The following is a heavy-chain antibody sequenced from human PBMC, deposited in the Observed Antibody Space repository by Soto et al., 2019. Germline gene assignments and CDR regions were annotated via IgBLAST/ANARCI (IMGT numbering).Heavy chain of an antibody. CDR1: GYTFTSYA. Sequence: QVQLVQSGAEVKKPGASVKVSCKASGYTFTSYAMHWVRQAPGQRLEWMGWINAGNGNTKYSQKFQGRVTITRDTSARAAYMELSSVRSEVMDVYYCARTSGYYLNNYWGQGTLVTVSS. V-gene: IGHV1-3*01. D-gene: IGHD3-22*01. CDR3: ARTSGYYLNNY. CDR2: INAGNGNT. J-gene: IGHJ4*02.